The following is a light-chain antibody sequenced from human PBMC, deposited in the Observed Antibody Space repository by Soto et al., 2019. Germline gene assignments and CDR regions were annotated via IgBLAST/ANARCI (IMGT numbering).Light chain of an antibody. J-gene: IGKJ2*01. CDR1: QDINNY. CDR2: DAS. V-gene: IGKV1-33*01. Sequence: DVLMTQSPSSLSASVGDRVTITCQASQDINNYLNWYQQKQGKAPKLLIYDASNLETGVPLRFSGSESGTEFTVTISSLQPEDIATYYCQQCDNLPYTFGQGTKLEMK. CDR3: QQCDNLPYT.